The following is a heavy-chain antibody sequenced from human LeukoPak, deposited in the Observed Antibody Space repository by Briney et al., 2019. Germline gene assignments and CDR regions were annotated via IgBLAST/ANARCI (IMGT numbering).Heavy chain of an antibody. D-gene: IGHD2-2*01. CDR3: AGTRGDIVVVPAAAPTYFDY. J-gene: IGHJ4*02. CDR2: IYYSGST. CDR1: GGSISPYY. Sequence: SETLSLTCTVSGGSISPYYWSWIRQPPGKGLEWIGYIYYSGSTNYNPSLKSRVTISVDTSKNQFSLKLSSVTAADTAVYYCAGTRGDIVVVPAAAPTYFDYWGQGTLVTVSS. V-gene: IGHV4-59*01.